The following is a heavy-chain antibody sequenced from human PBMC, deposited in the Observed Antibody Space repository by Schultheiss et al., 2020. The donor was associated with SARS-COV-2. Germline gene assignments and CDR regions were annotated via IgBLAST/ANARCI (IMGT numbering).Heavy chain of an antibody. D-gene: IGHD2-21*02. CDR2: IYTSGST. Sequence: SETLSLTCTVSGGSISSGGYYWSWIRQPPGKGLEWIGRIYTSGSTYYNPSLKSRVTISVDTSKNQFSLKLSSVTAADTAVYYCARGTTVTAVGYWGQGTLVTVSS. CDR3: ARGTTVTAVGY. CDR1: GGSISSGGYY. V-gene: IGHV4-31*03. J-gene: IGHJ4*02.